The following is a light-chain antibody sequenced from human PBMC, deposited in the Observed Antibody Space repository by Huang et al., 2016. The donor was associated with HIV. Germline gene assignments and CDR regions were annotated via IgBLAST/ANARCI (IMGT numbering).Light chain of an antibody. Sequence: DIVLTQSPGTLSLSPGERATLSCRASQSLNSYYLAWYQQKPGQTPRLLIHAASTRANGIPDRFMGSKSGAGFTLTISRLEPEDSAVYFCHHYGSPPWTFGQGTRVEIK. V-gene: IGKV3-20*01. CDR3: HHYGSPPWT. J-gene: IGKJ1*01. CDR1: QSLNSYY. CDR2: AAS.